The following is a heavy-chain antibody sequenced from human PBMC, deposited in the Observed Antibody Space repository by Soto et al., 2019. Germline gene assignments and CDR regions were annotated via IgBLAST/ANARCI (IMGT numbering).Heavy chain of an antibody. CDR2: ISYDGSNK. V-gene: IGHV3-30-3*01. CDR3: ARGAGTRGDYYYGMDF. CDR1: GFTFSSYA. Sequence: GGSLRLSCAASGFTFSSYAMHWVRQAPGKGLEWVAVISYDGSNKYYADSVKGRFTISRDNSKNTLYLQMNSLRAEDTAVDYCARGAGTRGDYYYGMDFWGQGTTVTVSS. D-gene: IGHD1-7*01. J-gene: IGHJ6*02.